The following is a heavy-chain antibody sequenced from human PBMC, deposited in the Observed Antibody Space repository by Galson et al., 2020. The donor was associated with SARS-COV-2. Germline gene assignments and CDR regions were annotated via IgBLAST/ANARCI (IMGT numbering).Heavy chain of an antibody. D-gene: IGHD3-22*01. CDR3: ARGGTGSSGYYAGLDY. J-gene: IGHJ4*02. CDR1: GGSFSGYY. Sequence: SETMSLTCAVYGGSFSGYYWSWIRQPPGKGLQWIGEINQSESTNYNPSLKSRVTISVDTSKNKVSLKLTSVTAADTAVYYCARGGTGSSGYYAGLDYWGQGTLVTVSS. CDR2: INQSEST. V-gene: IGHV4-34*01.